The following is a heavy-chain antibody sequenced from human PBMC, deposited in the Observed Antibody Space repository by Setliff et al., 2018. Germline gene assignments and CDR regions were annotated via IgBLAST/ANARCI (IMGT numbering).Heavy chain of an antibody. CDR3: ARGRNVAARLLDS. CDR2: INHSGTS. J-gene: IGHJ4*02. D-gene: IGHD6-6*01. Sequence: PSETLSPTCAAYGGTFSDYYWTWIRQSPGKGLEWIGEINHSGTSNYNPSLKSRVTISVDTSKNQFSLKVISVTAADTAVYYCARGRNVAARLLDSWGQGTLVTVSS. V-gene: IGHV4-34*01. CDR1: GGTFSDYY.